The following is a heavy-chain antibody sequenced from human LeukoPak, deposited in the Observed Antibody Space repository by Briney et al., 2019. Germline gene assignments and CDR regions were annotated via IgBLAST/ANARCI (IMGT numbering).Heavy chain of an antibody. J-gene: IGHJ4*02. D-gene: IGHD3-22*01. Sequence: GGSLRLSCVPSGFSFSNYAMSWVRQAPGKGLEWVSSISGSGGSTHYVDSVKGRFTISRDKTKNTLYLQMNSLRAEDTAAYYCAKSSYYDASGYYREYYFDSWGQGTLVTVSS. CDR2: ISGSGGST. V-gene: IGHV3-23*01. CDR1: GFSFSNYA. CDR3: AKSSYYDASGYYREYYFDS.